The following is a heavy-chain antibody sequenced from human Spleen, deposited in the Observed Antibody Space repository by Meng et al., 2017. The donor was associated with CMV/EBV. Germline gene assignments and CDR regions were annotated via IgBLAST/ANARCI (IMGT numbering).Heavy chain of an antibody. CDR2: INPNSGGT. CDR3: ARGGSSVFGVDLHWGRFDP. J-gene: IGHJ5*02. Sequence: FTGYSIHWVRQAPGQGLEWMGWINPNSGGTDFARKFQGRVTLTRDTSMSTAYMDLSGLRSDDTAMYYCARGGSSVFGVDLHWGRFDPWGQGTLVTVSS. V-gene: IGHV1-2*02. D-gene: IGHD3-3*01. CDR1: FTGYS.